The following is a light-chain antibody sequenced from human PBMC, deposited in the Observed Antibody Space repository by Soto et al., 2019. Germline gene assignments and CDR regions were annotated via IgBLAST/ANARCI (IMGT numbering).Light chain of an antibody. CDR3: CSYAGSSTYVV. J-gene: IGLJ2*01. Sequence: QSALTQPASVSGSPGQSITISCTGASSDVGTYNLVSWYQHYPDRAPNLIIYDASKRPSGVSNRFSGSKSGNTASLTISGLQAEDEADYYCCSYAGSSTYVVFGGGTKLTVL. CDR1: SSDVGTYNL. V-gene: IGLV2-23*01. CDR2: DAS.